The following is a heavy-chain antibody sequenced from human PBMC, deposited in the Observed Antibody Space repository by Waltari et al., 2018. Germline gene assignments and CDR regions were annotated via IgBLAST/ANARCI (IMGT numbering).Heavy chain of an antibody. CDR1: GYTFTSYD. J-gene: IGHJ2*01. Sequence: QVQLVQSGAEVKKPGASVKVSCKASGYTFTSYDINWVRQATGQGLEWMGWKNPSRGNTGYTQKFQGRFTITRNSTKTTAYMEQSSLRSEDTAVYYCARYSVWYHYYWYFDLWGRGTLVTVSS. V-gene: IGHV1-8*01. CDR3: ARYSVWYHYYWYFDL. CDR2: KNPSRGNT. D-gene: IGHD6-19*01.